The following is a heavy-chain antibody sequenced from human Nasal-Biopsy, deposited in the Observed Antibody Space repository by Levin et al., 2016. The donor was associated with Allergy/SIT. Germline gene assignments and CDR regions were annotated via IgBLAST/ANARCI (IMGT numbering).Heavy chain of an antibody. CDR2: ISGSSGNI. CDR3: ARESGSGYYYVS. D-gene: IGHD3-22*01. V-gene: IGHV3-23*01. J-gene: IGHJ4*02. Sequence: GGSLRLSCAASGFSFSNYAMTWVRQAPEKGLEWVSTISGSSGNIYYADSVKGRFTISRDYSKNTVYLQMDSLTAEDTALYYCARESGSGYYYVSWGQGTLVTVSS. CDR1: GFSFSNYA.